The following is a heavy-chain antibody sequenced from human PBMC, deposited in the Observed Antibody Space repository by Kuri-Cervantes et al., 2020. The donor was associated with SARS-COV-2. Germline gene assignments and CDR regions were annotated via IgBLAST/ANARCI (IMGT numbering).Heavy chain of an antibody. J-gene: IGHJ4*02. V-gene: IGHV1-8*02. CDR2: MNPSSGNT. CDR3: ATARGYSGYDSTSYYFDY. Sequence: ASVKVSCKASGYTFTSYGLSWVRQAPGQGLEWMGWMNPSSGNTGYAQKFQGRVTMTEDTSTDTAYMELSSLRSEDTAVYYCATARGYSGYDSTSYYFDYWGQGTLVTVSS. D-gene: IGHD5-12*01. CDR1: GYTFTSYG.